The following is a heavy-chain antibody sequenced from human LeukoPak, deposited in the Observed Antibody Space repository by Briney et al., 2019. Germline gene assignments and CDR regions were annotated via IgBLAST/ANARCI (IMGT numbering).Heavy chain of an antibody. V-gene: IGHV3-30*03. D-gene: IGHD2-8*02. Sequence: GRSLRLSCAASGFTFSSYGMHWVRQAPGKGLEWVAVISYDGSNKYYADSVKGRFTISRDNAKSSLFLQMSSLRAEDTAVYYCARWRSGLSWYCLDYWGQGTLVTVSS. CDR3: ARWRSGLSWYCLDY. CDR2: ISYDGSNK. CDR1: GFTFSSYG. J-gene: IGHJ4*02.